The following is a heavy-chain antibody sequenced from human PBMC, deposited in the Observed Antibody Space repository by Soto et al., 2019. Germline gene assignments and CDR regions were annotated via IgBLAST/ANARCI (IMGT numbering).Heavy chain of an antibody. V-gene: IGHV4-59*01. J-gene: IGHJ3*02. CDR1: GGSSSSYY. CDR3: ARSLVHPWLVHDAYGI. Sequence: PSETLSLTCTVSGGSSSSYYWSCIRQTPGKGLECIGYFYYTGSTNYNPSLKSRVTISVDTSKNQFSLKLSSVTAADTAVYYCARSLVHPWLVHDAYGILGQGTVVTVSS. D-gene: IGHD6-19*01. CDR2: FYYTGST.